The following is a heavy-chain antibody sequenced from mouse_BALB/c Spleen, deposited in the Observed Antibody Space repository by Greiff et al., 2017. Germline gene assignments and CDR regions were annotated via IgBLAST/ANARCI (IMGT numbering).Heavy chain of an antibody. CDR3: ARNDYGNLRCAY. V-gene: IGHV1-18*01. Sequence: EVQRVESGPELVKPGASVKISCKTSGYTFTENTMHWVKQSHGQSLEWIGGINPNNGGTSYNQKFKGKATLTVDKSSSTAYMELRSLTSEDAAVYYCARNDYGNLRCAYWGQGTLVTVSA. CDR2: INPNNGGT. J-gene: IGHJ3*01. CDR1: GYTFTENT. D-gene: IGHD2-1*01.